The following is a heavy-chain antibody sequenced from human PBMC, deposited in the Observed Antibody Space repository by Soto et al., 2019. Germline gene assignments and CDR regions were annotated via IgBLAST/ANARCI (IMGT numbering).Heavy chain of an antibody. D-gene: IGHD3-22*01. Sequence: EVQVLQSGGGLVPPGGSLRLSCAGSRFTFINPGMSWVRQAPGQGLEWVSAITGNGDTTYYADSVKGRFTISRDNSKSTLYLQMNSLRAEDTAVYYCAKIDGYFDYWGQGTLVTVSS. CDR3: AKIDGYFDY. V-gene: IGHV3-23*01. CDR2: ITGNGDTT. J-gene: IGHJ4*02. CDR1: RFTFINPG.